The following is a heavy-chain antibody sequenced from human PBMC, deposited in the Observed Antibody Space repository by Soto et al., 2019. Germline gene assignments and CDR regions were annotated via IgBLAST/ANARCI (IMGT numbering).Heavy chain of an antibody. CDR2: IWYDGSDE. V-gene: IGHV3-33*01. CDR1: GFTLSSYV. J-gene: IGHJ3*02. D-gene: IGHD6-19*01. Sequence: PGGSLRLSCAASGFTLSSYVMHWVRQAPGKGLEWVALIWYDGSDEFYADSVKGRFTISRDNSKNTLYVQMNSLRAEDTAVYYCAREPAVTGGSFVIWGQGTMVTVSS. CDR3: AREPAVTGGSFVI.